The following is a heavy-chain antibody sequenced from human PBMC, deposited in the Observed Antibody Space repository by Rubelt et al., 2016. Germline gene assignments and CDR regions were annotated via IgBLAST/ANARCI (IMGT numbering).Heavy chain of an antibody. V-gene: IGHV3-30*04. Sequence: QVQLVESGGGVVQPGRSLRLSCAASGFTFSSYAMHWVRQAPGKGLEWVAVISYDGSNKYYADSVKGRFTISRDNSKNTLYLQMNSLRAYETAVYYCARGPSGFRPCDYWGQGTLVTVSS. CDR2: ISYDGSNK. CDR3: ARGPSGFRPCDY. J-gene: IGHJ4*02. CDR1: GFTFSSYA. D-gene: IGHD6-19*01.